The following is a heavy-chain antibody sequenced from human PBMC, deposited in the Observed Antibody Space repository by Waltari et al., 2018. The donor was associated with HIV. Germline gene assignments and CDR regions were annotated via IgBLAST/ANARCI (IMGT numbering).Heavy chain of an antibody. V-gene: IGHV3-23*01. CDR3: AKGHYDFWSGSYYYGMDV. J-gene: IGHJ6*02. D-gene: IGHD3-3*01. Sequence: EVQLLESGGGLVQPGGCLRLSRAAAGLTFSGYALSRVCQAPGKGLEWVSAISGSGGSTDYADSVKGRFTISRDNSKNTLYLQMNSLRAEDTAVYYCAKGHYDFWSGSYYYGMDVWGQGTTVTVSS. CDR2: ISGSGGST. CDR1: GLTFSGYA.